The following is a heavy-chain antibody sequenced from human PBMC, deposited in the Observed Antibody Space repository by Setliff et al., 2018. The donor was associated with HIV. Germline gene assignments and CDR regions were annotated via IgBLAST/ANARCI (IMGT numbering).Heavy chain of an antibody. CDR1: GGSFNGYS. J-gene: IGHJ4*02. V-gene: IGHV4-34*01. CDR3: ARSIVPVASGYYYFEY. CDR2: INHSGST. Sequence: SETLSLTCAVYGGSFNGYSWTWIRQPPGKGLEWIGGINHSGSTNYNTSLKSRLTLSMDTYKNQFSLRLSSVAAGDTAVYSCARSIVPVASGYYYFEYWGQGTLVTVSS. D-gene: IGHD3-3*01.